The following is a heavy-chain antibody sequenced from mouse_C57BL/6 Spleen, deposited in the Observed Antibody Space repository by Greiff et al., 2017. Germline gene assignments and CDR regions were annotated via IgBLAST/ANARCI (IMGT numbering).Heavy chain of an antibody. J-gene: IGHJ2*01. CDR3: ARNDVLDY. CDR2: ISSGGST. CDR1: GFSLTSYG. Sequence: QVQLKESGPGLVQPSQSLSITCTVSGFSLTSYGVHWVRQSPGKGLEWLGVISSGGSTDYNAAFISRLSISKDNSKSQVFFKMNSLQADDTAIYYCARNDVLDYWGQGTTLTVSS. V-gene: IGHV2-2*01.